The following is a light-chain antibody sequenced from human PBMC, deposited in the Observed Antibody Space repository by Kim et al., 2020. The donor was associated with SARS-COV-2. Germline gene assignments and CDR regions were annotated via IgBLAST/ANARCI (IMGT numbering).Light chain of an antibody. Sequence: SSSPGEGATPSCRASQSVRNYLAWYQQRPGQAPRLLIYDATHRATGIPARFSGSGYGTDFTLTISSLEPEDFAIYYCHQRSNWPTFGQGTRVEI. CDR1: QSVRNY. V-gene: IGKV3-11*01. CDR3: HQRSNWPT. CDR2: DAT. J-gene: IGKJ1*01.